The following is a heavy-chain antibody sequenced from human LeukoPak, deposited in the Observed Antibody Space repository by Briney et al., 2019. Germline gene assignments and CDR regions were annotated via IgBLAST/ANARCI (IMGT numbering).Heavy chain of an antibody. D-gene: IGHD3-9*01. CDR1: GYTLTELS. Sequence: ASVKVSCKVSGYTLTELSMHWVRQAPGKGLEWMGGFDPEDGETIYAQKFQGRVTMTRDTSISTAYLELSRLRSDDTAVYFCARESSPLIRYFDYWGQGTLVTVSS. J-gene: IGHJ4*02. V-gene: IGHV1-24*01. CDR3: ARESSPLIRYFDY. CDR2: FDPEDGET.